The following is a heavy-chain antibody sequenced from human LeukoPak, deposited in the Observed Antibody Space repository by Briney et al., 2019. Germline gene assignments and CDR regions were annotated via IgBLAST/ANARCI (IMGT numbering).Heavy chain of an antibody. CDR2: IYSSGST. CDR1: GGSISGHY. D-gene: IGHD1-26*01. CDR3: GRALGSGSYIDF. J-gene: IGHJ4*02. Sequence: SETLSLTCTVSGGSISGHYWSWIRQPAGKGLEWIGHIYSSGSTNYNPSLKSRVTMSLDTSNKQFSLKLNSVTAADTAVYYCGRALGSGSYIDFWGQGTLVTVSS. V-gene: IGHV4-4*07.